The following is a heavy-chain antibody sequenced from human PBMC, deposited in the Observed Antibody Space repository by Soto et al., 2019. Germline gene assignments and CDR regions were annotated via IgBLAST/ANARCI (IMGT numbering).Heavy chain of an antibody. J-gene: IGHJ4*02. CDR1: GFTFSSYA. CDR3: AKRVPSAVAGADFDY. CDR2: ISGSGGST. D-gene: IGHD6-19*01. V-gene: IGHV3-23*01. Sequence: RLSCAASGFTFSSYAMSWVRQAPGKGLEWVSAISGSGGSTYYADSVKGRFTISRDNSKNTLYLQMNSLRAEDTAVYYCAKRVPSAVAGADFDYWGQGTLVTVSS.